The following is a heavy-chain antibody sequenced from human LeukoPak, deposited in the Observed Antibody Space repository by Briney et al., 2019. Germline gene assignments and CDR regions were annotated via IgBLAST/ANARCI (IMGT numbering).Heavy chain of an antibody. CDR1: GGTISNYY. V-gene: IGHV4-59*01. CDR3: ARDRRRDLLHAFDI. Sequence: SSETLSLTCTVSGGTISNYYWSWIRQPPGKGLEWIAYIDYSGSTNYNPSLKSRVTISVDASRNQSSLNLSSVTAADTAVYYCARDRRRDLLHAFDIWGQGTMVTVSS. J-gene: IGHJ3*02. D-gene: IGHD1-26*01. CDR2: IDYSGST.